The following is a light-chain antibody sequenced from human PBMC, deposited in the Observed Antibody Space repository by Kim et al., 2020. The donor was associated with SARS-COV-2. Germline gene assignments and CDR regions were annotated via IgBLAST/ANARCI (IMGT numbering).Light chain of an antibody. Sequence: SPGERATPSCRARPSRTSRYLAWDQQKPGQAPKLPIYGTSTRATGIADRVSGSWSGTDFTLTISQLESEDSAVYYCQQYGRSPSYTFGQGTKLEI. V-gene: IGKV3-20*01. CDR1: PSRTSRY. J-gene: IGKJ2*01. CDR2: GTS. CDR3: QQYGRSPSYT.